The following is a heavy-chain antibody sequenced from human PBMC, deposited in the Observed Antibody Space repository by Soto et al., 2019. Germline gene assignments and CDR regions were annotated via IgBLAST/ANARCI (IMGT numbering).Heavy chain of an antibody. CDR3: AKDQSASSNSYHAMDG. J-gene: IGHJ6*02. CDR1: EFTFSPYP. D-gene: IGHD6-6*01. V-gene: IGHV3-30*09. Sequence: QEQLVESGGGVVQPGRPLRLSCAASEFTFSPYPMHWVRQAPGKGLEWVAVISFDGATKYYADSVKGRFAISRDNSMNTLYLQMNSLRTEDTAVYYCAKDQSASSNSYHAMDGWGQGPRSPSP. CDR2: ISFDGATK.